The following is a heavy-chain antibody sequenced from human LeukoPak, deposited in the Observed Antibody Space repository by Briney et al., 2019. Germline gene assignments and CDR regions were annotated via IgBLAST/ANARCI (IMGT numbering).Heavy chain of an antibody. V-gene: IGHV1-2*02. Sequence: VASVKVSCKASGYIFTAYYMHWVRQAPGQGLEWMGIINPSGGGTNYAQKFQGRVTMTRDTSISTAYMELSRLRSDDTAVYYCARDFPGSPSDYWGQGTLVTVSS. CDR2: INPSGGGT. CDR3: ARDFPGSPSDY. CDR1: GYIFTAYY. J-gene: IGHJ4*02. D-gene: IGHD3-10*01.